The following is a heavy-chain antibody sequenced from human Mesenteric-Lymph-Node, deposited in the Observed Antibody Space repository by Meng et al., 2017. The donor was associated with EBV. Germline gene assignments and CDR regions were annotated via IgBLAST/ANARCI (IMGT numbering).Heavy chain of an antibody. CDR3: ARLVVDPIDNWFDP. Sequence: VQVQAWGAGLLKPSENLSIICTVYVASSSDHYWSWIRQPPGKGPQWIGEMNHDGRANYTPSLKSRVTMSVDTSKNQLSLKLGSVTAADTAIYYCARLVVDPIDNWFDPWGQGTLVTVSS. CDR1: VASSSDHY. D-gene: IGHD2-15*01. V-gene: IGHV4-34*01. CDR2: MNHDGRA. J-gene: IGHJ5*02.